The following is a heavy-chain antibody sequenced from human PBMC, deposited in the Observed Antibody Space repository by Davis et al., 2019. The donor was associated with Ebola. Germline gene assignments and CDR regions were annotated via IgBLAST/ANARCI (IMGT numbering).Heavy chain of an antibody. Sequence: PGGSLRLSCAASGFTFSSYWMHWVRQAPGKGLVWVSRINPDGSFTDYADSVKGRFSISRDSTSNTLYLQMNGLRAEDTAVYYCARSSYQPDYWGQGTLVTVSP. D-gene: IGHD2-2*01. CDR3: ARSSYQPDY. V-gene: IGHV3-74*01. CDR1: GFTFSSYW. J-gene: IGHJ4*02. CDR2: INPDGSFT.